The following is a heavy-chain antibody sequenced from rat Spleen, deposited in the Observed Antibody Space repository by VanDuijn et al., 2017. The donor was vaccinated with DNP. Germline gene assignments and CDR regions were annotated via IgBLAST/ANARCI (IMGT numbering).Heavy chain of an antibody. CDR3: ASWSPIAPISTSNY. D-gene: IGHD1-2*01. V-gene: IGHV5-25*01. CDR1: RFTFSNYN. J-gene: IGHJ2*01. CDR2: INTDGGST. Sequence: EVQLVESGGGLVQPGRSLKLSCAASRFTFSNYNMVWVRQAPKKGLEWVVSINTDGGSTHYPDSVKGRFTLSRDNAENTIYLQMNSLRSEDTATYYCASWSPIAPISTSNYWGQGVMVTVSS.